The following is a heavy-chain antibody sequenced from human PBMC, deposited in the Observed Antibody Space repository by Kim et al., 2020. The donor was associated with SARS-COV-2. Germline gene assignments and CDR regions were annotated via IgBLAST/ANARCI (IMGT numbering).Heavy chain of an antibody. D-gene: IGHD4-17*01. V-gene: IGHV4-38-2*02. CDR3: ARDPRDYGDFVGRTYFDH. Sequence: SETLSLTCTVSGYSMTSGSYWGWIRQSPGKGLEWIGSIYHSGFVYYNPSLKSRTTISVDPSKRQFSLELSSVTDADTAVYYCARDPRDYGDFVGRTYFDHWGQGTLVTVSA. J-gene: IGHJ4*02. CDR1: GYSMTSGSY. CDR2: IYHSGFV.